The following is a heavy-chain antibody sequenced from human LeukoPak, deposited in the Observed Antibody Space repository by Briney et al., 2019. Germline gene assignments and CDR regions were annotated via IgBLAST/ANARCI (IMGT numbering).Heavy chain of an antibody. V-gene: IGHV3-23*01. CDR2: ISDSGGGT. CDR1: GFTFNTYS. J-gene: IGHJ4*02. Sequence: PGGSLRLSCAASGFTFNTYSMNWARQAPGKGLEWVSTISDSGGGTYYADSVKGRFTISRDNSKNTLYLQMNSLRADDTAVYYCDGADFWGQGTLDTVSS. CDR3: DGADF.